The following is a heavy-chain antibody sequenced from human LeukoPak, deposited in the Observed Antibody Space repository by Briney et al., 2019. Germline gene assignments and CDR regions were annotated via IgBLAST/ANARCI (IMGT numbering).Heavy chain of an antibody. D-gene: IGHD6-13*01. CDR1: GRSISSGSYY. V-gene: IGHV4-61*02. CDR2: IYTSGST. Sequence: SETLSLTCTVSGRSISSGSYYWRWIRQPAGKGLEWIGRIYTSGSTNYNPSLKSRVTISVDTSKNQFSLTLSSVTPADTAVFFWGKDGSYSSSWYEKEWGQGTLVTVSS. CDR3: GKDGSYSSSWYEKE. J-gene: IGHJ4*02.